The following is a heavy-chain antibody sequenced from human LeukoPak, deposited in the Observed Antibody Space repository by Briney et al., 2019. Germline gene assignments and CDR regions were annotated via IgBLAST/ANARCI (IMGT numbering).Heavy chain of an antibody. CDR3: ARGTTVTGGAFDI. V-gene: IGHV4-34*01. CDR2: INHSGST. D-gene: IGHD4-17*01. Sequence: SETLSLTCAVYGGSFSGYYWSWIRQPPGKGLEWIGEINHSGSTNYNPSLKSRVTISVDTSKNQFSLKLSSVTAADTAVYYCARGTTVTGGAFDIWGQGTMVTVSS. CDR1: GGSFSGYY. J-gene: IGHJ3*02.